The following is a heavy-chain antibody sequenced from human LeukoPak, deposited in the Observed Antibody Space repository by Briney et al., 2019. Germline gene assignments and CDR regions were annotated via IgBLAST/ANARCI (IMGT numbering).Heavy chain of an antibody. CDR2: IKPNSSGT. J-gene: IGHJ3*02. V-gene: IGHV1-2*02. D-gene: IGHD3-22*01. CDR3: ARDDSSALRAFDI. Sequence: ATVRLSFTASGYTFTANYMYWVRQAPGQRRERRGWIKPNSSGTNYAQNFQGRVTMTRDTSISTAYMELSRLKPDVTAVYYCARDDSSALRAFDIWGQGTMVTVSS. CDR1: GYTFTANY.